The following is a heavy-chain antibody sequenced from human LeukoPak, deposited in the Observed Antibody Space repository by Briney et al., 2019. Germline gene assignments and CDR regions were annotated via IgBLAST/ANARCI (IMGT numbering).Heavy chain of an antibody. D-gene: IGHD5-12*01. J-gene: IGHJ4*02. CDR1: GGSFSGNY. Sequence: PSETLSLTCAVYGGSFSGNYWSWIRQPPGKGLEWIGEISHSGSTNYNPSLKSRVTISVDTSKNQFSLKLSSVTAADTAVYYCAAQYSGYVRLDYWGQGTLVTVSS. CDR3: AAQYSGYVRLDY. CDR2: ISHSGST. V-gene: IGHV4-34*01.